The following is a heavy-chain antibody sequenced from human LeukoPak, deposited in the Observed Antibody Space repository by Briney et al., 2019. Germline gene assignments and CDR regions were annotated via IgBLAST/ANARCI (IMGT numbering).Heavy chain of an antibody. D-gene: IGHD5-12*01. CDR2: ISNSGGRT. Sequence: GGSLGLSCAASGFTFSTYAMSWVRQAPGKGLEWVSSISNSGGRTFYTDSVKGRFTISRDNSKITLYLQMNSLRAEDTAVYYCAKSYNGYESKPDYWGQGTLVTVSS. CDR3: AKSYNGYESKPDY. V-gene: IGHV3-23*01. J-gene: IGHJ4*02. CDR1: GFTFSTYA.